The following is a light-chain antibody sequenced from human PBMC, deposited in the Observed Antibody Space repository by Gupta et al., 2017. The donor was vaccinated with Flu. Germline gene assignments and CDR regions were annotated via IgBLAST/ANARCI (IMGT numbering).Light chain of an antibody. CDR2: EVN. CDR1: SSDVGGYNY. CDR3: CSYGGSKF. Sequence: QSALTQPPSASGSPGQSVTISCTGTSSDVGGYNYVSWYQQHPGKAPKLIIYEVNKRPSGVPDRFSGSKSGITASLTVSGLLAEDEADYYCCSYGGSKFFGGGTKLTVL. V-gene: IGLV2-8*01. J-gene: IGLJ2*01.